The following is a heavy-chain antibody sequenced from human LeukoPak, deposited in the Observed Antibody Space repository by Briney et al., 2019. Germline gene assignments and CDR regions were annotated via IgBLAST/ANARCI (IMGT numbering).Heavy chain of an antibody. D-gene: IGHD2-15*01. V-gene: IGHV3-21*04. CDR1: GFTFSSYS. CDR2: ISSSSSYI. CDR3: ARDGECVGGSCYYPLSLYYYYGMDV. J-gene: IGHJ6*02. Sequence: PGGPLRLSCAASGFTFSSYSMNWVRQAPGKGLEWVSSISSSSSYIYYADSVKGRFTISRDNAKNSLYLQMNSLRAEDTAVYYCARDGECVGGSCYYPLSLYYYYGMDVWGQGTTVTVSS.